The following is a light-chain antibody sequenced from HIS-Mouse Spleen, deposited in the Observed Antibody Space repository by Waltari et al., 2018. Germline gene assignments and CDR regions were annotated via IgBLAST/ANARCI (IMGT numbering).Light chain of an antibody. V-gene: IGKV3-11*01. Sequence: EILLTQSPATLSLSPGERATLSCRTSQIVSSYLAWYQQKPGQAPRLLIYDASNTATGIPARFSGSGSGTDFTLTISSLEPEDFAVYYCQQRSNWPPITFGQGTRLEIK. CDR2: DAS. CDR1: QIVSSY. J-gene: IGKJ5*01. CDR3: QQRSNWPPIT.